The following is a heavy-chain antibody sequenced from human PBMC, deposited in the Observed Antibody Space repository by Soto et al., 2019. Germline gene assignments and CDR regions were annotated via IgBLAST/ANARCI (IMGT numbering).Heavy chain of an antibody. CDR1: GASITDSY. Sequence: SETLSLTCTVSGASITDSYWSWIRQPPEKGLEWIGYIYFSGIANYNPSLKSRATISRDTSKNEFSLKLTSVTAADTAIYYCARGDSDLAVSEAAYWGQGTLVT. J-gene: IGHJ1*01. V-gene: IGHV4-59*13. CDR2: IYFSGIA. CDR3: ARGDSDLAVSEAAY. D-gene: IGHD2-15*01.